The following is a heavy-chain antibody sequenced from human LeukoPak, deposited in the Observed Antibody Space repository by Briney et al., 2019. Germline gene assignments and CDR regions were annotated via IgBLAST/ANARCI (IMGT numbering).Heavy chain of an antibody. V-gene: IGHV3-23*01. CDR1: GFTFSNFA. J-gene: IGHJ4*02. CDR3: AKNSDISVYYSEGFDC. Sequence: GGSLRLSCAASGFTFSNFAMNWVRQAPGKGLEWVSAFSGGGSATFYAASVKGRFTISRDNSKNTVFLQMNSLRAEDTAVYYCAKNSDISVYYSEGFDCWGQGTLATVSS. D-gene: IGHD3-22*01. CDR2: FSGGGSAT.